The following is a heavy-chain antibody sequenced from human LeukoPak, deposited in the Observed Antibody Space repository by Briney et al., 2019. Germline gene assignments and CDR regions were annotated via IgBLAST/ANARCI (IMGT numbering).Heavy chain of an antibody. V-gene: IGHV1-18*01. CDR2: IGAYNGNT. CDR3: ARDRQQLVHLSRIDY. CDR1: GYTFTSYG. J-gene: IGHJ4*02. D-gene: IGHD6-13*01. Sequence: ASVKVSCKASGYTFTSYGISWVRQAPGQGLEWMGWIGAYNGNTNYAQKLQGRVTMTTDTSTSTAYMELRSLRSDDTAVYYCARDRQQLVHLSRIDYWGQGTLVTVSS.